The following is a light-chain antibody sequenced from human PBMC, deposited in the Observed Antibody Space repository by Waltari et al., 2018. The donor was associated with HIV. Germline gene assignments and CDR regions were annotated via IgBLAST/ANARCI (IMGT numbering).Light chain of an antibody. CDR1: QGIGSN. CDR3: QHLKTYPLFT. J-gene: IGKJ3*01. V-gene: IGKV1-9*01. Sequence: DLPLTQSPSFMSASVGDRVTITCRASQGIGSNLAWYRQNPGQAPRLLIFAASTLESGVPSRFSGSGSGTEFALTIKSLQPEDFATYYCQHLKTYPLFTFGPGTTVDIK. CDR2: AAS.